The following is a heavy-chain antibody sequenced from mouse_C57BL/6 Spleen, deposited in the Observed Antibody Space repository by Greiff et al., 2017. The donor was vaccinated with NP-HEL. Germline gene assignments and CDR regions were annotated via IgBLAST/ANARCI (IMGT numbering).Heavy chain of an antibody. D-gene: IGHD1-1*01. Sequence: VQLQQSGTELVKPGASVKLSCKASGYTFTSYWMHWVKQRPGQGLEWIGNINPSNGGTNYNEKFKSKATLTVDKSSSTAYMQLSSLTSEGSAVYYWCSSGGVVAGHFDYWGQGTTLTVSS. CDR3: CSSGGVVAGHFDY. V-gene: IGHV1-53*01. J-gene: IGHJ2*01. CDR2: INPSNGGT. CDR1: GYTFTSYW.